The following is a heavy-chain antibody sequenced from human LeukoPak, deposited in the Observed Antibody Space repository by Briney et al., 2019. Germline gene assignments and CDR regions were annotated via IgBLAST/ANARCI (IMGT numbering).Heavy chain of an antibody. CDR3: AKDSSPSIFGVVITTYYYGMDV. J-gene: IGHJ6*02. CDR2: ISYDGSNK. CDR1: GFTFSSYA. D-gene: IGHD3-3*01. Sequence: GGSLRLSCAASGFTFSSYAMHWVRQAPGKGLEWVAVISYDGSNKYYADSVKGRFTISRDNSKNTLYLQMNSLRAEDTAVYYCAKDSSPSIFGVVITTYYYGMDVWGQGTTVTVSS. V-gene: IGHV3-30-3*01.